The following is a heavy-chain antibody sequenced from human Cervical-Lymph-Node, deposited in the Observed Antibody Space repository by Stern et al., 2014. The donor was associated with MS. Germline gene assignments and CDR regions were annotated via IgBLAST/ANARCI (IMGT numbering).Heavy chain of an antibody. CDR1: GYSFTSYW. Sequence: VQLVQSGAEVKKPGESLKISCKGSGYSFTSYWIGWVRQMPGKGLEWMGIIYPGDSDTRYSPSFQGQVTISADKSISTAYLQWSSLKASDTAMYYCARHEGSSGWYSEDYYYGMDVWGQGTTVTVSS. D-gene: IGHD6-19*01. CDR3: ARHEGSSGWYSEDYYYGMDV. V-gene: IGHV5-51*01. CDR2: IYPGDSDT. J-gene: IGHJ6*02.